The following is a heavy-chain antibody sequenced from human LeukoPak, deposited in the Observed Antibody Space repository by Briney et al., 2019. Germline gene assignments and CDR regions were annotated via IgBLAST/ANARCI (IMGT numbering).Heavy chain of an antibody. Sequence: ASVKVSCKASGYTFNNYFISWVRQVPGQGLEWVGWISPHSHITHYAEKVQGRVTMTTDTSTTTVYMELRSLRPDDTAVYFCARGHTMYYWGQGTPVTVSS. V-gene: IGHV1-18*01. J-gene: IGHJ4*02. CDR3: ARGHTMYY. CDR2: ISPHSHIT. D-gene: IGHD3-10*02. CDR1: GYTFNNYF.